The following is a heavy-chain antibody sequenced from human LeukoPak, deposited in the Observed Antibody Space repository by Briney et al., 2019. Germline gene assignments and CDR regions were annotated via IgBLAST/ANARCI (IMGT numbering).Heavy chain of an antibody. CDR1: GGSISSYY. J-gene: IGHJ4*02. D-gene: IGHD6-13*01. CDR2: IYYSGST. CDR3: ARDNSVPLAAAAPYFDY. Sequence: SETLSLTCTVSGGSISSYYWSWIRQPPGKGLEWIGYIYYSGSTNYNPSLKSRATISVDTSKNQFSLKLSSVTAADTAVYYCARDNSVPLAAAAPYFDYWGQGTLVTVSS. V-gene: IGHV4-59*01.